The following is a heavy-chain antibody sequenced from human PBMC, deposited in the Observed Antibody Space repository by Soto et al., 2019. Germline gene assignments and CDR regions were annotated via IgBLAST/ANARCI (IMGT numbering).Heavy chain of an antibody. D-gene: IGHD1-1*01. CDR1: GFTFSSYG. V-gene: IGHV3-30*18. J-gene: IGHJ6*02. Sequence: GGSLRLSCAASGFTFSSYGMHWVRQAPGKGLERVAVISYDGSNKYYADSVKGRFTISRDNSKNTLYLQMNSLRAEDTAVYYCAKEGGTTKYYYYGMDVWGQGTTVTVS. CDR3: AKEGGTTKYYYYGMDV. CDR2: ISYDGSNK.